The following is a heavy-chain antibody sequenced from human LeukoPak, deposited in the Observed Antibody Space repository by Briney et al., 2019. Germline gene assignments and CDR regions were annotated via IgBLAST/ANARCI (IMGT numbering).Heavy chain of an antibody. CDR1: GFTFSSYA. D-gene: IGHD5-18*01. CDR2: ISYDGSNK. Sequence: GGSLRLSCAASGFTFSSYAMHWVRQAPGKGLEWVAVISYDGSNKYYADSVKGRFTISRDNSKNTLYLQMNSLRAEDTAVYYCARERSPTAMVRYYFDYWGQGTLVTVSS. V-gene: IGHV3-30-3*01. J-gene: IGHJ4*02. CDR3: ARERSPTAMVRYYFDY.